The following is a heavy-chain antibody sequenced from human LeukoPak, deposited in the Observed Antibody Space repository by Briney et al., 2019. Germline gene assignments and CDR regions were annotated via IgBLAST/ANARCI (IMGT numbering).Heavy chain of an antibody. V-gene: IGHV3-66*01. CDR3: ATRASGAFDF. CDR2: IYNGGST. Sequence: GGSLRLSCAASGFTVSSNYMSWVRQAPGKGLEWVSLIYNGGSTYYADSVKGRFTISRDNSKNTLYLQMNSLRAEDTAVYYCATRASGAFDFWGQGTMVIVS. J-gene: IGHJ3*01. CDR1: GFTVSSNY.